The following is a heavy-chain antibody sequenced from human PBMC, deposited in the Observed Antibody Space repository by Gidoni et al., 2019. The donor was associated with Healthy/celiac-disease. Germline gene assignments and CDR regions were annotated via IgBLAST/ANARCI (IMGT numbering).Heavy chain of an antibody. Sequence: QVQLVQSGAEVKKPGSSVKVSCKASGGTFSSYAINWVRQAPGQGLEWMGGIIPIFGTANDAQMCQGRVTITADESTSTAYMELSSLRSEDTAVYCCARDRLGATNYFDYWGQGTLVTVSS. V-gene: IGHV1-69*01. J-gene: IGHJ4*02. CDR3: ARDRLGATNYFDY. D-gene: IGHD1-26*01. CDR1: GGTFSSYA. CDR2: IIPIFGTA.